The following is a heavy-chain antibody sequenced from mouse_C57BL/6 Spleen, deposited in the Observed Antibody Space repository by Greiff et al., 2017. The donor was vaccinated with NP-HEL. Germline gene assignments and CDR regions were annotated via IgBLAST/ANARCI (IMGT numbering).Heavy chain of an antibody. V-gene: IGHV1-22*01. Sequence: VQLQQSGPELVKPGASAKMSCKASGYTFTDYNMHWVKQSHGKSLEWIGYINPNNGGTSYNQKFKGKATLTVNKSSSTAYMELRSLTSEDSAVYYCARYRYDFQYYYAMDYWGQGTSVTVSS. J-gene: IGHJ4*01. D-gene: IGHD2-4*01. CDR2: INPNNGGT. CDR3: ARYRYDFQYYYAMDY. CDR1: GYTFTDYN.